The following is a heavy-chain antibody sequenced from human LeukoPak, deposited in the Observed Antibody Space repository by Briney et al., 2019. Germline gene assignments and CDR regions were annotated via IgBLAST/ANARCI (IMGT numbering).Heavy chain of an antibody. CDR1: GYTFTSYY. Sequence: PSASVKVSCKASGYTFTSYYMHWVRQAPGQGLEWMGIINPSGGSTSYAQKFQGRVTMTRDTSTSTVYMELSSLRSEDTAVYYCAREGGRGAMVLNYFDYWGQGTLVTVSS. CDR2: INPSGGST. CDR3: AREGGRGAMVLNYFDY. V-gene: IGHV1-46*01. D-gene: IGHD5-18*01. J-gene: IGHJ4*02.